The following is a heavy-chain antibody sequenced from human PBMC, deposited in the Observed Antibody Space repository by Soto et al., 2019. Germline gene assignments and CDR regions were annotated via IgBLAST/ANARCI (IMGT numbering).Heavy chain of an antibody. J-gene: IGHJ4*02. CDR2: ISYDGSNK. D-gene: IGHD2-15*01. Sequence: GGSLRLSCAASGFTFSIYGMHWVRQAPGKGLEWVAIISYDGSNKYYADSVKGRFTISRDNSKNTLYLQMNSLRAEDTAVYYCAKDPRLYCSGGSCYPGDYFDNWGQGTLVTVSS. CDR1: GFTFSIYG. CDR3: AKDPRLYCSGGSCYPGDYFDN. V-gene: IGHV3-30*18.